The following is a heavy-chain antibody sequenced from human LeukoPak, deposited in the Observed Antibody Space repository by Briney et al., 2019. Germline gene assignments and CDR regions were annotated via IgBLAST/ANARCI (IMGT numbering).Heavy chain of an antibody. CDR3: ARRLVGQTFDY. J-gene: IGHJ4*02. CDR2: INHSGST. CDR1: GGSFSGYY. D-gene: IGHD3-10*01. V-gene: IGHV4-34*01. Sequence: SETLSLTCAVYGGSFSGYYWSWIRQPPGKGLEWIGEINHSGSTNYNPSLKSRVTISVDTSKNQFSLKLSSVTAADTAVYYCARRLVGQTFDYWGQGTLVTVSS.